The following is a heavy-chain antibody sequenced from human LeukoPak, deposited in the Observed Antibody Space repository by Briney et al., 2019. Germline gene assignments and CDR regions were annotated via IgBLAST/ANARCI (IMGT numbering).Heavy chain of an antibody. CDR1: GFTFSSYG. Sequence: GRSLRLSCAASGFTFSSYGMHWVRQAPGKGLEWVAVISYDGSNTYYADSVKGRFTISRDNSKNTLYLQMNSLRAEDTAVYYCTKGGYYDSSGYYYVRGQLDYWGQGTLVTVSS. V-gene: IGHV3-30*18. J-gene: IGHJ4*02. CDR2: ISYDGSNT. CDR3: TKGGYYDSSGYYYVRGQLDY. D-gene: IGHD3-22*01.